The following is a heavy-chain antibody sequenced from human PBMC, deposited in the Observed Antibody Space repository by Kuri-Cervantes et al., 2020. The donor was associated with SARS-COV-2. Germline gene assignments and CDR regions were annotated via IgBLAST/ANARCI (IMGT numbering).Heavy chain of an antibody. CDR3: ARRSGYCSSTSCYFFDY. Sequence: SETLSLTCTVSGYSISSGYYWGWIRQPPGKGLEWIGSIYHSGSTYYNPSLKSRVTISVDTSKNQSSLKLSSVTAVDTAVYYCARRSGYCSSTSCYFFDYWGQGTLVTVSS. CDR1: GYSISSGYY. D-gene: IGHD2-2*01. V-gene: IGHV4-38-2*02. J-gene: IGHJ4*02. CDR2: IYHSGST.